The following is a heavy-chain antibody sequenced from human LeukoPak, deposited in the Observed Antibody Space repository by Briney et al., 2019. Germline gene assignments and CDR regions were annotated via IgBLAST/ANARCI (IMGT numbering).Heavy chain of an antibody. CDR2: IYTSGST. J-gene: IGHJ3*02. CDR3: ARDGAGGDAFDI. CDR1: GGSISSYY. D-gene: IGHD4-23*01. V-gene: IGHV4-4*07. Sequence: SETLSLTCTVSGGSISSYYWSWIRQPAGKGLEWIGRIYTSGSTNYSPSLKSRVTISVDKSKNQFSLKLSSVTVADTAVYYCARDGAGGDAFDIWGQGTMVTVSS.